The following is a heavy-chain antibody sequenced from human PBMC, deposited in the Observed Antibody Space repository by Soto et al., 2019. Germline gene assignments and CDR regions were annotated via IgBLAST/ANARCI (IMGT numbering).Heavy chain of an antibody. J-gene: IGHJ4*02. D-gene: IGHD1-26*01. CDR2: IYYSEGT. Sequence: QLQLQESGPGLVKPSETLSLTCSVSGASISSSNYYWAWIRQPPGKGLEWIGNIYYSEGTYYNPSLKSRVTISVDTSKNQVSLKLHSVTAADTAVYYCASAAKWELLFAYWGQGTLVTVSS. V-gene: IGHV4-39*01. CDR1: GASISSSNYY. CDR3: ASAAKWELLFAY.